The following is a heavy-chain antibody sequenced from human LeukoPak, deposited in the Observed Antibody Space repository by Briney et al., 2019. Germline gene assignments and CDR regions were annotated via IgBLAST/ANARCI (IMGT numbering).Heavy chain of an antibody. CDR3: ARTSLPNIFTGVGDY. D-gene: IGHD3-9*01. CDR2: TNQDGSDK. V-gene: IGHV3-7*01. Sequence: GRSLRLSCAAAGFTFSSPWMSWVRQAPGKGLGWVAKTNQDGSDKYYVDSVKGRFTISRDNAKNSLYLQMKSLRAEDTAAFYCARTSLPNIFTGVGDYWGQGTLVTVSS. CDR1: GFTFSSPW. J-gene: IGHJ4*02.